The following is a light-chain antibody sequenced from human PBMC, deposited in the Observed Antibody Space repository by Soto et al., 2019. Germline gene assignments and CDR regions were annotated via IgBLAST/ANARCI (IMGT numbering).Light chain of an antibody. CDR1: ESVRTDS. CDR3: QQSGGSLYT. J-gene: IGKJ2*01. CDR2: GTS. V-gene: IGKV3-20*01. Sequence: EVVLTQSPGTLSLSPGERATLSCRASESVRTDSLAWYQQRRGQPPRLLIFGTSSRATGIPGRFSGRGSETDFTLTITRLEPEDFAVYFCQQSGGSLYTFGQGTKVEMK.